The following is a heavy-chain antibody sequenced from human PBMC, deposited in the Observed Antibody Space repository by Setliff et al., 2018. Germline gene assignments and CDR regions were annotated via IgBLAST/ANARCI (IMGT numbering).Heavy chain of an antibody. CDR1: GYSFNSYY. V-gene: IGHV1-46*02. CDR2: INPGGGSS. D-gene: IGHD2-8*01. J-gene: IGHJ4*02. Sequence: ASVKVSCKASGYSFNSYYMHWVRQAPGQGLEWMGIINPGGGSSSSTEKFQGRVTMTRDTSASTVYMEMGNLTSDDTAVYYCSRLVRYCSKTTCQTASGAELWGQGTLVTVSS. CDR3: SRLVRYCSKTTCQTASGAEL.